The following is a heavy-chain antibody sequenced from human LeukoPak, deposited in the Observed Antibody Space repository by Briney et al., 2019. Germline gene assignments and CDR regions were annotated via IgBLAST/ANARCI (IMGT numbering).Heavy chain of an antibody. CDR1: GYSFTTYG. Sequence: GESLKICCKGSGYSFTTYGIGWVRQMPGKGLEWRAIIYPGESDTRYSPSVQGQVSISADNSLHTAYLEWRRLKPPDTAIYYCATPPEAMTDTDYWGQGTLVPVSS. V-gene: IGHV5-51*01. CDR2: IYPGESDT. CDR3: ATPPEAMTDTDY. J-gene: IGHJ4*02. D-gene: IGHD2-21*02.